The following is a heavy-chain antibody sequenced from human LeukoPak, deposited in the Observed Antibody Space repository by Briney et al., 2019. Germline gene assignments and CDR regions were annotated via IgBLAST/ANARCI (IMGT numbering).Heavy chain of an antibody. V-gene: IGHV3-11*01. CDR2: IRSGGTTI. CDR3: ARIPAWLGAFGYFDV. D-gene: IGHD3-10*01. J-gene: IGHJ2*01. Sequence: KPGGSLRLSCAASGFTFSDYYMTRIRQAPGKGLEWVSYIRSGGTTIYYADSVKGRFTISRDNAKNSLYLQMNSLRAEDTAVYFCARIPAWLGAFGYFDVWGRGTLVTVSS. CDR1: GFTFSDYY.